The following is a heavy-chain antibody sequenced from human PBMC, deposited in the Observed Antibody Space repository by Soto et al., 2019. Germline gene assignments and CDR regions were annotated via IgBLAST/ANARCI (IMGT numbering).Heavy chain of an antibody. J-gene: IGHJ4*02. Sequence: QVQLVESGGGVVQPGRSLRLSCAASGFTFSSYGMHWVRQAPGKGLEWVAVISYDGSNKYYADSVKGRFTICRDNSNNTLYLLIKSPRDEDTAVYFCAPWFVAFDYWGQGTLVTVSS. V-gene: IGHV3-30*03. CDR3: APWFVAFDY. D-gene: IGHD3-10*01. CDR1: GFTFSSYG. CDR2: ISYDGSNK.